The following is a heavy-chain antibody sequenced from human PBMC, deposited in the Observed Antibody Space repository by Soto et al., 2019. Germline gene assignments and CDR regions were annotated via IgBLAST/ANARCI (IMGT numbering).Heavy chain of an antibody. CDR1: GFAFNKYG. CDR2: ISKSDYT. D-gene: IGHD2-2*01. CDR3: AREDSIIIPAVSDF. J-gene: IGHJ4*02. V-gene: IGHV3-21*01. Sequence: PGGSLRLSCTVYGFAFNKYGINWVRQAPGKGLEWVSSISKSDYTYYSDSVKGRFTISRDNAKNSVSLQMNTLRVEDTAVYYCAREDSIIIPAVSDFWGQGTLVTVSS.